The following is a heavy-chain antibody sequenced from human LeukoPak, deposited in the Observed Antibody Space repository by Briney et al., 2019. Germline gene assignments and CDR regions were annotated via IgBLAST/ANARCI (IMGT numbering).Heavy chain of an antibody. V-gene: IGHV4-59*01. CDR2: IYYSGST. CDR1: GGSINNYW. J-gene: IGHJ6*02. Sequence: SETLSLTCTVSGGSINNYWWNWIRQPPGKGLEWIGYIYYSGSTNYNPSLKSRVTISVDTSKNQFSLKLNSVTAADTAVYYCARQVIIGYYYYGMDVWGQGTTVTVSS. CDR3: ARQVIIGYYYYGMDV. D-gene: IGHD3-3*01.